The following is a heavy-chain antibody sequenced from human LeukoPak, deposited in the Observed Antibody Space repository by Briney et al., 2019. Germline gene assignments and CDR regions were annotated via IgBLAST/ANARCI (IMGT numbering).Heavy chain of an antibody. V-gene: IGHV5-51*01. CDR2: IHPGDSNT. Sequence: GESLKISCQGSGYSFTNYWIVWVRQMPGQGLEYMGIIHPGDSNTKYSPSFEGQVIISVDKSISTAYLQWSSLKASDSAIYYCARRRGDTVAGPYYWGQGTLVTVSS. D-gene: IGHD6-19*01. CDR3: ARRRGDTVAGPYY. J-gene: IGHJ4*02. CDR1: GYSFTNYW.